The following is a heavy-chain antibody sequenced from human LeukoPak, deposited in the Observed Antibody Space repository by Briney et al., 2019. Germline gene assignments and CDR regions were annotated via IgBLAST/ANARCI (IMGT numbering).Heavy chain of an antibody. CDR2: IYYSGST. J-gene: IGHJ6*03. D-gene: IGHD3-10*01. V-gene: IGHV4-59*11. CDR3: ARVLVSYGSGSPTHAYYYYYYMDV. CDR1: GGSISSHY. Sequence: SETLSLTCTVSGGSISSHYWSWIRQPPGKGLEWIGYIYYSGSTNYNPSLKSRVTISVDTSKNQLSLKLSSVTAADTAVYYCARVLVSYGSGSPTHAYYYYYYMDVWGKGTTVTVSS.